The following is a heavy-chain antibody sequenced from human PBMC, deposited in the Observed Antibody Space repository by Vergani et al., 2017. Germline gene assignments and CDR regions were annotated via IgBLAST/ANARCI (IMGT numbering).Heavy chain of an antibody. Sequence: QVQLQQWGAGLLKPSETLSLTCAVFGGSFSGYYWGWIRQTPGKGLEWIGEINHSGSTNYNPSLKSRVTISVDTSKNHFSLKLSSVTAADTAVYYCAREAVWFGGLPKRRAFDIWGQGTMVTVSS. V-gene: IGHV4-34*01. J-gene: IGHJ3*02. CDR1: GGSFSGYY. CDR2: INHSGST. D-gene: IGHD3-10*01. CDR3: AREAVWFGGLPKRRAFDI.